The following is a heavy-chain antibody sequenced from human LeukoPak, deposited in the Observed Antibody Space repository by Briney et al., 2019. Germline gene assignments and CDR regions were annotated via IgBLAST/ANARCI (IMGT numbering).Heavy chain of an antibody. CDR2: IYYSGST. D-gene: IGHD2-2*01. J-gene: IGHJ4*02. V-gene: IGHV4-39*01. CDR3: ARLPAYCSTTSCSFDS. CDR1: GGSISSSSYY. Sequence: PSETLSLTCTVSGGSISSSSYYWGWIRQPPGKGLEWIGNIYYSGSTYYNPSLKSRVTISVDTSKNQSSLKLTSVTAADTAVYYCARLPAYCSTTSCSFDSWGQGTLVAVSS.